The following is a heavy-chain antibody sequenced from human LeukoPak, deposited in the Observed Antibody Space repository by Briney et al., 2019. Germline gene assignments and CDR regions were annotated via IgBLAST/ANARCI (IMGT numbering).Heavy chain of an antibody. CDR2: VHLDGRT. D-gene: IGHD3-3*01. Sequence: SVTLSLTCGVSGGSITTTNWWAWVRQPPGKGLEWIGEVHLDGRTNYNPSLESRLTISVDLSENHISLRLTSVTAADTAVYYCAREGGFYRPLDYSGQGTLVTVSS. CDR1: GGSITTTNW. CDR3: AREGGFYRPLDY. J-gene: IGHJ4*02. V-gene: IGHV4-4*02.